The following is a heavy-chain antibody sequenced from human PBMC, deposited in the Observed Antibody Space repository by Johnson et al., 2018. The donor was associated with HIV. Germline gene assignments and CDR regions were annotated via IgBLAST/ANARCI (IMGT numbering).Heavy chain of an antibody. D-gene: IGHD2-8*01. Sequence: VQLVESGGGLVKPGGSLRLSCAASGFIVSSDYMSWVRQAPGKGLEWVSLIYSGGSTYYADSVKGRFTISRDNSKNTLYLHMNSLRAEDTAVYYCARDRTGMVYAIDAFDIWGQGTMVTVSS. CDR3: ARDRTGMVYAIDAFDI. CDR2: IYSGGST. V-gene: IGHV3-66*01. CDR1: GFIVSSDY. J-gene: IGHJ3*02.